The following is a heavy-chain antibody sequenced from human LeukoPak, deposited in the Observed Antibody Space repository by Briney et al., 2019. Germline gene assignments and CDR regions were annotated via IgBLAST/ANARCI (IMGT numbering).Heavy chain of an antibody. Sequence: SETLSLTCTVSGGSISSYYWSWIRQPPGKGLEWIGYIYYSGSTNYNPSLKSRVTISVDTSKNQFSLKLSSVTAADTAVYYCARHGAEYSYGYLPDYWGQGTLVTVSS. CDR3: ARHGAEYSYGYLPDY. CDR2: IYYSGST. V-gene: IGHV4-59*08. J-gene: IGHJ4*02. CDR1: GGSISSYY. D-gene: IGHD5-18*01.